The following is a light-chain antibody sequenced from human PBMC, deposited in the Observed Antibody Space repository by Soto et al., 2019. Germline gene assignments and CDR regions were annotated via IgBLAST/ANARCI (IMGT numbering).Light chain of an antibody. V-gene: IGKV3-11*01. CDR3: QQRGDWPRVT. Sequence: EIVLTQSPATLSLSPGERATLSCRASQSVRSYLAWYQQKPGQAPRLLIYDASNRATGIPARFSGSGSGTEFTLTISSLEPEDFAVYYCQQRGDWPRVTFGPGTKVDLK. CDR2: DAS. J-gene: IGKJ3*01. CDR1: QSVRSY.